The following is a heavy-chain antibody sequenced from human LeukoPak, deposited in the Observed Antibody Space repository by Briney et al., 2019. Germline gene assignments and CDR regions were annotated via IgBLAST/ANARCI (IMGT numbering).Heavy chain of an antibody. CDR1: GESFSGYY. J-gene: IGHJ4*02. D-gene: IGHD2-8*01. V-gene: IGHV4-34*01. CDR2: INHSGST. CDR3: ARGPYCTNGVCYKGFDY. Sequence: PSETLSLTCAVYGESFSGYYWSWIRQPPGKGLEWIGEINHSGSTNYNPSLKSRVTISVDTSKNQFSLKLSSVTAADTAVYYCARGPYCTNGVCYKGFDYWGQGTLVTVSS.